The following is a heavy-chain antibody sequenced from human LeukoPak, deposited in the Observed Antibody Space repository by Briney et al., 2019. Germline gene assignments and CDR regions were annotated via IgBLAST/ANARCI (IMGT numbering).Heavy chain of an antibody. Sequence: SETLSLTCAVYGGSFSGYYWSWIRQPPGKGLVWIGEINHSGSTNYNPSLKSRVTISVDTSKNQFSLKLSSVTAADTAVYYCARGRRYSGYDYFDYWGQGTLVTVSS. CDR1: GGSFSGYY. CDR3: ARGRRYSGYDYFDY. D-gene: IGHD5-12*01. CDR2: INHSGST. J-gene: IGHJ4*02. V-gene: IGHV4-34*01.